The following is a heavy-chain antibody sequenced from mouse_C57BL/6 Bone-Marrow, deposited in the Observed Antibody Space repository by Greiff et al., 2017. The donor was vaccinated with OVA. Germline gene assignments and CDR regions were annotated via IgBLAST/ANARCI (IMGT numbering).Heavy chain of an antibody. CDR3: ARQAFLCCDMDY. Sequence: DVQLVESGGGLVQPGGSLKLSCAASGFTFSDYGMAWVRQAPRKGPEWVAFISNLAYSTYYADTVTGRFTLSRENAKNTLYLEMNSLRSEDAAMDYCARQAFLCCDMDYWGQGTSVTVSS. CDR2: ISNLAYST. D-gene: IGHD6-1*01. V-gene: IGHV5-15*01. CDR1: GFTFSDYG. J-gene: IGHJ4*01.